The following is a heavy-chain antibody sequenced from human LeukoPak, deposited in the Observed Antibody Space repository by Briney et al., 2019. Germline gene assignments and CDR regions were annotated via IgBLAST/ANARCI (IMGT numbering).Heavy chain of an antibody. D-gene: IGHD2-2*01. CDR1: GYSISSGYY. CDR3: ARSTWGSYDY. CDR2: IYYSGST. J-gene: IGHJ4*02. Sequence: SETLSLTCTVSGYSISSGYYWSWIRQPPGKGLEWIGYIYYSGSTNYNPSLKSRVTISVDTSKNQFSLKLSSVTAADTAVYYCARSTWGSYDYWGQGTLVTVSS. V-gene: IGHV4-61*01.